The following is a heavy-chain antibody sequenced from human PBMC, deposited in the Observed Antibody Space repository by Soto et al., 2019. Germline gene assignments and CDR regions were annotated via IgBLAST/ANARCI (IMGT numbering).Heavy chain of an antibody. J-gene: IGHJ4*02. CDR1: GDLFNNYA. CDR2: ISPLFSTT. CDR3: AASSSGAAAGYFKF. D-gene: IGHD6-13*01. Sequence: QVQLVQSGAEVKEPGSSVKASCKATGDLFNNYAFNWVRQAPGQGLEWMGRISPLFSTTNYAQKFQGRVTIGADELTTIGYLEVSNLESEDTAMYYCAASSSGAAAGYFKFWGQGTLVTVAP. V-gene: IGHV1-69*01.